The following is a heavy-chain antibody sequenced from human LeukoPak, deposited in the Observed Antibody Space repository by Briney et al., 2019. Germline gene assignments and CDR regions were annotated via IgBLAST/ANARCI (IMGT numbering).Heavy chain of an antibody. CDR2: IYTSGST. D-gene: IGHD5-12*01. Sequence: SETLSLTCIVSGGSISNYYWSWIRQPPGKGLGWIGRIYTSGSTNYNPSLKGRVTISLDTSKKHLSLRLSSVTAADTAVYYCGREGNSGSGPHYCYRAVWGKGTTVTVSS. CDR3: GREGNSGSGPHYCYRAV. V-gene: IGHV4-4*07. CDR1: GGSISNYY. J-gene: IGHJ6*04.